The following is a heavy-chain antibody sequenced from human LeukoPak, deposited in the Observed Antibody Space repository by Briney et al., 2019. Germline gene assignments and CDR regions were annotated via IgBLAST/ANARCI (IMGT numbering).Heavy chain of an antibody. CDR1: GGSFSGYY. CDR2: INHSGST. V-gene: IGHV4-34*01. J-gene: IGHJ4*02. D-gene: IGHD5-18*01. CDR3: ARRVAIQLPFDY. Sequence: SETLSLTCAVYGGSFSGYYWSWIRQPPGKGLEWIGEINHSGSTNYNPSLKSRVTISVDTSKNQFSLKLSSVTAADTAVYYCARRVAIQLPFDYWGQGTLVTVSS.